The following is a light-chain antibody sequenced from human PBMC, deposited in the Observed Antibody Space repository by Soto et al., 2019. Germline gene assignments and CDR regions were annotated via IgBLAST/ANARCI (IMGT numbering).Light chain of an antibody. CDR1: SSDVGGYNS. Sequence: QSVLTQPPSASGSPGQSVTLSCTGTSSDVGGYNSVSWYQHHPGKAPKLMIFEVSKRPSGVPDRFSGSKSANTASLTVSGLQAEDEADYYCSSYAGTNNYVFGPGTKLTVL. V-gene: IGLV2-8*01. J-gene: IGLJ1*01. CDR3: SSYAGTNNYV. CDR2: EVS.